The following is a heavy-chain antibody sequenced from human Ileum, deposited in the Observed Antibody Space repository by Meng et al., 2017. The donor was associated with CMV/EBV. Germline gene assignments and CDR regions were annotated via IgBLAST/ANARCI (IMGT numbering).Heavy chain of an antibody. CDR2: INNDGSLT. CDR3: VRDADGAGGTIDY. J-gene: IGHJ4*02. Sequence: ASGCTLRIYWMQWVRQTPGKWLVWVARINNDGSLTTYADSVKGRFTISRDNAKNTLYLQMNSLRAEDTAVYYCVRDADGAGGTIDYWGQGALVTVSS. D-gene: IGHD1-1*01. CDR1: GCTLRIYW. V-gene: IGHV3-74*01.